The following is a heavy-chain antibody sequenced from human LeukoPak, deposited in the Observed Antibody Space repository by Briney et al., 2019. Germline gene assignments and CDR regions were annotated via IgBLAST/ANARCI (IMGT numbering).Heavy chain of an antibody. D-gene: IGHD6-6*01. CDR2: IIPIFGTA. CDR3: ARWRGFTGSSDENWFDP. Sequence: ASVKVSCKASGGTFSSYAISWVRQAPGQGLEWMGGIIPIFGTANYAQKFQGRVAITTDESTSTAYMELSSLRSEDTAVYYCARWRGFTGSSDENWFDPWGQGTLVTVSS. V-gene: IGHV1-69*05. J-gene: IGHJ5*02. CDR1: GGTFSSYA.